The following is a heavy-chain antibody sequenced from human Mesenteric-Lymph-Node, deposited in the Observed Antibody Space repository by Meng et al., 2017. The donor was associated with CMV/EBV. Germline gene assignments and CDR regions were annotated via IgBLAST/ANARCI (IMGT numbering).Heavy chain of an antibody. CDR2: IYGGGST. CDR1: GFTVSRSY. Sequence: SLRLSCAASGFTVSRSYMSWVRQAPGKGLEWVSTIYGGGSTYYADSVKGRFTISRDYSKNTLYLQMNSLRAEDTAVYYCATYGANFGNAFDIWGRGTMVTVSS. CDR3: ATYGANFGNAFDI. V-gene: IGHV3-53*01. D-gene: IGHD4/OR15-4a*01. J-gene: IGHJ3*02.